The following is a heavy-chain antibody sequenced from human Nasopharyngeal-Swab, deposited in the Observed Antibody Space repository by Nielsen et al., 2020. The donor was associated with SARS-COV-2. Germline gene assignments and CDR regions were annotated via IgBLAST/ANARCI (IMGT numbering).Heavy chain of an antibody. D-gene: IGHD2-21*01. V-gene: IGHV4-34*01. J-gene: IGHJ6*02. Sequence: PGKGLEWIGEINHSGSTNYNPSLKSRVTTSVDTSKNQFSLKLSSVTAADTAVYYCARAGDIRYYYYGMDVWGQGTTVTVSS. CDR3: ARAGDIRYYYYGMDV. CDR2: INHSGST.